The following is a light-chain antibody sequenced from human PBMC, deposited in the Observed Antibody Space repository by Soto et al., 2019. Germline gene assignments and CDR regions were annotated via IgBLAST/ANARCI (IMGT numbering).Light chain of an antibody. CDR1: QNINTY. V-gene: IGKV1-5*01. J-gene: IGKJ1*01. CDR3: QQYNTYSWT. CDR2: DAS. Sequence: DIQMTQSPYSLSAAVGDRVTIACRASQNINTYLNWYQQKPGKAPKLLIYDASSLQSGVPSRFSGSGSGTEFALTISSLQPDDFATYYCQQYNTYSWTFGPGTKVDIK.